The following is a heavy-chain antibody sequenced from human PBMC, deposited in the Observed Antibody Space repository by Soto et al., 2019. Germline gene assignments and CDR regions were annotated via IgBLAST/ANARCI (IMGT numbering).Heavy chain of an antibody. CDR1: GFTFSRHG. V-gene: IGHV3-33*01. CDR2: ILNDASGH. J-gene: IGHJ4*02. D-gene: IGHD4-17*01. CDR3: ARDDDYPDNGFDY. Sequence: QVQLVESGGGVVQPGTSLRLSCAASGFTFSRHGMHWVRQTPGKGLEWLAVILNDASGHWYADSVKGRFTISRDNFENTLYLQMNGLRLEDTAISYCARDDDYPDNGFDYWGQGTLVTVSS.